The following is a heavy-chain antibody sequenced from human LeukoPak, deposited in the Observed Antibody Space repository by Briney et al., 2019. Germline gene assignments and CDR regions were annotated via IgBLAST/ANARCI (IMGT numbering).Heavy chain of an antibody. Sequence: GGSLRLSCAASGFTFSSYSMNWVRQAPGKGLEWVSSISSSSSYIYYADSVKGRFTISRDNSKNTLYLQMNSLRTEDTAVYYCARGAHKRDDYGGFFDYWGQGTLVTVSS. CDR1: GFTFSSYS. D-gene: IGHD4-23*01. CDR3: ARGAHKRDDYGGFFDY. J-gene: IGHJ4*02. V-gene: IGHV3-21*01. CDR2: ISSSSSYI.